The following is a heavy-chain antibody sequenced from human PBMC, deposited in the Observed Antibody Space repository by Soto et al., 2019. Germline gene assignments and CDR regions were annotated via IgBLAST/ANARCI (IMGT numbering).Heavy chain of an antibody. D-gene: IGHD3-3*02. V-gene: IGHV4-34*01. Sequence: SETLSLTCAVSGGSFSGYFWTWIRQAPGKGLEGIGEITHSGGTNYNSSLKSRVMISVDTSKKQFSLILSSVTAADTAVYYCARDRQFYHFWSGYENEGPDGLDVWGQGTTVTVSS. CDR1: GGSFSGYF. CDR3: ARDRQFYHFWSGYENEGPDGLDV. J-gene: IGHJ6*02. CDR2: ITHSGGT.